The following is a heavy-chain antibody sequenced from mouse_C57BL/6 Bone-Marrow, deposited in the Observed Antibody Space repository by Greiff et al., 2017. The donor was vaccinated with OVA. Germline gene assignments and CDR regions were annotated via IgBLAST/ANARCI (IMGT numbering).Heavy chain of an antibody. D-gene: IGHD2-2*01. Sequence: VQLKESGAELARPGASVKLSCKASGYTFTSYGISWVKQRTGQGLEWIGEIYPRSGNTYYNEKFKGKATLTADKSSSTAYMELRSLTSEDSAVYFCANYYGYGFAYWGQGTLVTVSA. CDR1: GYTFTSYG. V-gene: IGHV1-81*01. J-gene: IGHJ3*01. CDR2: IYPRSGNT. CDR3: ANYYGYGFAY.